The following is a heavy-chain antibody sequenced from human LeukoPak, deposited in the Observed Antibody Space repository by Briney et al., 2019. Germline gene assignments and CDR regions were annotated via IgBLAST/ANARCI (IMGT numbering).Heavy chain of an antibody. CDR3: AKCSSGRHYGSGSYYPFDY. D-gene: IGHD3-10*01. CDR1: GFTFSSYA. J-gene: IGHJ4*02. V-gene: IGHV3-23*01. CDR2: ISGSGGST. Sequence: GGSLRPACAASGFTFSSYAMSWVRQAPRKGLEWVSSISGSGGSTYYADSVKGRFTISRDNSKNTLYLQMNSLRAEDTAVYYCAKCSSGRHYGSGSYYPFDYWGQGTLVTVSS.